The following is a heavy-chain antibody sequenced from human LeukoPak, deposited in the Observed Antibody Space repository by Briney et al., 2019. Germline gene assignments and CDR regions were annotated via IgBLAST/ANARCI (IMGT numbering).Heavy chain of an antibody. CDR2: ISTYNGNT. Sequence: ASVKVSCKASGYTFTSYDINWVRQAPGQGLEWMGWISTYNGNTNYAQNLQGRVTMTTDTSTSTAHMELRSLRSDDTAVYYCARDLGRRCSGGSCNFYSNYMDVWGKGTTVTISS. J-gene: IGHJ6*03. D-gene: IGHD2-15*01. V-gene: IGHV1-18*01. CDR1: GYTFTSYD. CDR3: ARDLGRRCSGGSCNFYSNYMDV.